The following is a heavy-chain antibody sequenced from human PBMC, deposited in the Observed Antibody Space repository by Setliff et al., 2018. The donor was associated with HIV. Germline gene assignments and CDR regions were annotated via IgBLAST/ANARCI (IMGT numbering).Heavy chain of an antibody. Sequence: SVKVSCKASGGTFSISAISWVRQAPGQGLEWMGGIIPILGIANYAQRFQGRPTITADESTRTAYMELSSLTSEDTAVYYCARPTNGYCSGGTCPDTFDIWGQGTLVTVSS. CDR3: ARPTNGYCSGGTCPDTFDI. J-gene: IGHJ3*02. CDR2: IIPILGIA. D-gene: IGHD2-15*01. V-gene: IGHV1-69*10. CDR1: GGTFSISA.